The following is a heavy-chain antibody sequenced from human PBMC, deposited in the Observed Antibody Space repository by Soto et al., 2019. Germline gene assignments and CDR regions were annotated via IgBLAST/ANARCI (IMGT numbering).Heavy chain of an antibody. CDR1: GASIGTSNW. J-gene: IGHJ5*02. CDR3: ASPKIAFYNWFDP. Sequence: SETLSLTCAVSGASIGTSNWWSWVRQSPGKGLEWIGEIHDSGSTESNPSLKSRVTISVDTSKNQFSLKLSSVTAADTAVYYCASPKIAFYNWFDPWGQGTLVTVSS. D-gene: IGHD3-3*02. CDR2: IHDSGST. V-gene: IGHV4-4*02.